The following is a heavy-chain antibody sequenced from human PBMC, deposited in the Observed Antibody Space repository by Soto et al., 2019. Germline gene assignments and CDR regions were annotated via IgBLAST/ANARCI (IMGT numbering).Heavy chain of an antibody. CDR3: ARDSTYYDILTGQKPYGMDV. J-gene: IGHJ6*02. Sequence: ASVKVSCKASGYTFTGYYMHWVRQAPGQGLEWMGWINPNSGGTNYAQKFQGWVTMTRDTSISTAYMELSRLRSDDTAVYYCARDSTYYDILTGQKPYGMDVWGQGTTVTVSS. D-gene: IGHD3-9*01. CDR1: GYTFTGYY. V-gene: IGHV1-2*04. CDR2: INPNSGGT.